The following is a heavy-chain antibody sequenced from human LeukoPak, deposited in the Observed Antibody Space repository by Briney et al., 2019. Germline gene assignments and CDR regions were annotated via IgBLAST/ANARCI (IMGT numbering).Heavy chain of an antibody. CDR1: GFTFTTFA. CDR2: ISGSGYTT. V-gene: IGHV3-23*01. CDR3: AKKRYEDGTSSPGYLDV. J-gene: IGHJ6*02. Sequence: PGGSLRLSCAASGFTFTTFAMNWARQAPGKGLEWDSVISGSGYTTHYADSVKGRFTISRDNFENMVYLQMNSLRAEDTAVYYCAKKRYEDGTSSPGYLDVWGQGTTVTVSS. D-gene: IGHD1-1*01.